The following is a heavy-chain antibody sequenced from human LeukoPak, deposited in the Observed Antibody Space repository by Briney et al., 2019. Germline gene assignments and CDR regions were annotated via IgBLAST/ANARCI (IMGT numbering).Heavy chain of an antibody. J-gene: IGHJ5*02. D-gene: IGHD2-21*02. V-gene: IGHV4-4*02. CDR1: GGSISSSNW. CDR3: ARDGAYCGGDCYSDWFDP. Sequence: SGTLSLTCAVSGGSISSSNWWSWVRQPPGKGLEWIGEIYHSGSTNYNPSLKSRVTISVDTSKNQFSLKLSSVTAADTAVYYCARDGAYCGGDCYSDWFDPWGQGTLVTVSS. CDR2: IYHSGST.